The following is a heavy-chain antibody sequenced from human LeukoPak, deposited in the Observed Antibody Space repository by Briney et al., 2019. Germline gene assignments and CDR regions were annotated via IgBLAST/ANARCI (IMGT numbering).Heavy chain of an antibody. D-gene: IGHD5-18*01. V-gene: IGHV3-20*04. CDR1: GFTFDDYG. CDR3: ARDPTTDTANWFDP. CDR2: INWNGGST. Sequence: PGGSLRLSCAASGFTFDDYGMSWVRHATGKGPNQVPCINWNGGSTGYADSVKGRCTMSRDNAKNSLYLQMNSLRAEDTALYYCARDPTTDTANWFDPWGQGTLVTVSS. J-gene: IGHJ5*02.